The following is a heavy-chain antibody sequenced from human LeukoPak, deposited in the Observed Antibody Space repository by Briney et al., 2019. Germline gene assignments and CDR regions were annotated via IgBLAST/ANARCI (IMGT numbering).Heavy chain of an antibody. CDR3: ARARWYDYVWGSYRPSDAFDI. J-gene: IGHJ3*02. CDR2: ISSSGSTI. Sequence: GGSLRLSCAASGFTFSSYEMNWVRQAPGKGLEWVSYISSSGSTIYYADSVKGRFTISRDNAKNSLYLEMNSLSAEDTAVYYCARARWYDYVWGSYRPSDAFDIWGQGTMVTVSS. D-gene: IGHD3-16*02. CDR1: GFTFSSYE. V-gene: IGHV3-48*03.